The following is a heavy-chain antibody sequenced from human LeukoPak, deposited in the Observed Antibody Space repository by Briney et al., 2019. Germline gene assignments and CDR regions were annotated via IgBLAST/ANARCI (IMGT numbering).Heavy chain of an antibody. CDR3: ARGRVYYYGMDV. CDR2: INTYNGNT. D-gene: IGHD3-10*01. J-gene: IGHJ6*02. Sequence: ASVNVSCKASGYTFTTYGINWVRQAPGQGLEWMGWINTYNGNTNYAQNLQGRVTMTTDTSTSTAYMELRSLKSDDTAVYYCARGRVYYYGMDVWGQGTTVTVSS. V-gene: IGHV1-18*01. CDR1: GYTFTTYG.